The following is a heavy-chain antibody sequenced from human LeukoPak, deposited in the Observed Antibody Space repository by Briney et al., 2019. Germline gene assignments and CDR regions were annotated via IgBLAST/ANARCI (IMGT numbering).Heavy chain of an antibody. CDR1: GFTFSSYG. V-gene: IGHV3-30*03. J-gene: IGHJ4*01. CDR3: ARVIAAAGIDYFDY. D-gene: IGHD6-13*01. Sequence: GGSLRLSCAASGFTFSSYGMHWVRQAPGKGLEWVAVISYDGSNKYYADSVKGRFTISRDNSKNTLYLQMNSLRAEDTAVYYCARVIAAAGIDYFDYWGXGTLVTVSS. CDR2: ISYDGSNK.